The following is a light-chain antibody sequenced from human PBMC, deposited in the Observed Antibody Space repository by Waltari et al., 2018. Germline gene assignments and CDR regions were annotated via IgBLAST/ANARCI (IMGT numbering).Light chain of an antibody. Sequence: QSALTQPRSVSGSPGQSVTISCTGTSSDVGGYKYVSWYQQHPGKAPKLMISDVTERPSGVPDRFSGSKSGNTASLTISGLQAEDEGDYYSCSYAGGDTVVFGGGTKLTVL. CDR2: DVT. CDR3: CSYAGGDTVV. J-gene: IGLJ2*01. CDR1: SSDVGGYKY. V-gene: IGLV2-11*01.